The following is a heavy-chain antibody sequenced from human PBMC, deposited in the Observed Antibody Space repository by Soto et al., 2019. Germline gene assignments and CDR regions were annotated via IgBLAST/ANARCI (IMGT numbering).Heavy chain of an antibody. CDR3: ARGDRGGFDL. J-gene: IGHJ3*01. V-gene: IGHV3-74*01. Sequence: EVQLVESGGGLVQPGESLRLSCAASGFTFDYYWMHWVRQAPGKGLVWVSRVHSDGTTTTYADSVKGRFTISRDNARNTVALKMSCLRAEDTAIYYCARGDRGGFDLWGHGTVVTVSS. CDR1: GFTFDYYW. D-gene: IGHD3-10*01. CDR2: VHSDGTTT.